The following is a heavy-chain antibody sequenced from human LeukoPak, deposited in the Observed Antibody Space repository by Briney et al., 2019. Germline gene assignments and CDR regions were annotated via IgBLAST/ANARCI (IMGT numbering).Heavy chain of an antibody. CDR2: IYGSGNT. D-gene: IGHD6-19*01. CDR3: ARETSLAGFASGLGFNY. J-gene: IGHJ4*02. CDR1: GASISSWY. V-gene: IGHV4-59*01. Sequence: SETLSLTCTVSGASISSWYWSWIRQPPGKGLEWIGYIYGSGNTNYNPSLKSRVTMSVDTSKSQFSLMLTSVTAADTATYYCARETSLAGFASGLGFNYWGQGTLVTVSS.